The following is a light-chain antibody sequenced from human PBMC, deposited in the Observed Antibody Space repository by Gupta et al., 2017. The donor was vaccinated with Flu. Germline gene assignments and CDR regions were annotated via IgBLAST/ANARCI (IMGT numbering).Light chain of an antibody. V-gene: IGKV3-15*01. CDR3: HQYNTGQGT. Sequence: EIVMTQSPATLSVSPGERATLSCRASQSVSSNLAWYQQKPGQAPRVLIYGASTRATGLPARFSGSGSGTEFTLNISSLQSEDFAVYYCHQYNTGQGTFGQGTKVEIK. J-gene: IGKJ1*01. CDR2: GAS. CDR1: QSVSSN.